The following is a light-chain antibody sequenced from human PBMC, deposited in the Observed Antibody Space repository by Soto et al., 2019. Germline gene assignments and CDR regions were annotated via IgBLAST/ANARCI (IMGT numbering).Light chain of an antibody. CDR2: KAS. CDR3: QQYNSFPS. Sequence: DIQMTQSPSTLSAPVGDRVTITCRASQSISTWLAWYQQKPGKAPKLLIYKASSLESGVPSRFSGSESGTEFTLTISSLQPDDFATYYCQQYNSFPSFGGGTKVEIK. V-gene: IGKV1-5*03. CDR1: QSISTW. J-gene: IGKJ4*01.